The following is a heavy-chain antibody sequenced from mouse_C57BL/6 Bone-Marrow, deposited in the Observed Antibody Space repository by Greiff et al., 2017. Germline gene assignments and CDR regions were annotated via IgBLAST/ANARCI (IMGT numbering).Heavy chain of an antibody. J-gene: IGHJ1*03. V-gene: IGHV1-9*01. CDR2: ILPGSGST. CDR1: GYTFTGYW. Sequence: VQLQQSGAELMKPGASVKLSCKATGYTFTGYWIEWVKQRPGHGLEWIGEILPGSGSTNYNEKFKGKATFTADTSSNTAYMQLSSLTTEDSAIYYCAAPHYYGSSYPYWYFDVWGTGTTVTVSS. CDR3: AAPHYYGSSYPYWYFDV. D-gene: IGHD1-1*01.